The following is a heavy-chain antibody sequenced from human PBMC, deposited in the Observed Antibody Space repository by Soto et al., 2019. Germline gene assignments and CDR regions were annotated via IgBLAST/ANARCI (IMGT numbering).Heavy chain of an antibody. CDR3: ARVRARFSRSAFDV. CDR2: IDYGGSS. V-gene: IGHV4-34*01. CDR1: GGSFTTYY. D-gene: IGHD3-10*01. J-gene: IGHJ3*01. Sequence: QLQLQQWGAGLLKPSETLSLTCAVYGGSFTTYYWSWIRQSPGKGLEWIGEIDYGGSSSYNPSLKSRVTISVDKSKNQFSLKLTSMTAADTAVYYCARVRARFSRSAFDVWGQGTMVAVSS.